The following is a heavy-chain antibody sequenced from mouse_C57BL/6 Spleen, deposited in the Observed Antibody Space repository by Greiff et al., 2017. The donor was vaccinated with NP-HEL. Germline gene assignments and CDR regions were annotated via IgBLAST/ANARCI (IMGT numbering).Heavy chain of an antibody. J-gene: IGHJ2*01. CDR1: GYSFTGYY. V-gene: IGHV1-42*01. CDR2: INPSTGGT. CDR3: ARGGGDYFDY. Sequence: VQLQQSGPELVKPGASVKISCKSSGYSFTGYYMNWVKQSPEKSLEWIGAINPSTGGTTYNQKFKAKATLTVDKSSSTAYMQLKSLTSEDSAVYYWARGGGDYFDYWGQGTTLTVSS.